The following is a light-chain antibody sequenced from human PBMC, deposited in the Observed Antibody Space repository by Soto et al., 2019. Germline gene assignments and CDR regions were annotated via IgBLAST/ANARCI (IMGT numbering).Light chain of an antibody. V-gene: IGLV2-14*03. Sequence: QSALTQPASVSGSPGQSITISCTGTSSDIGHYDYVSWYQQHPCKAPKLMMYHVTYRPSGVSNRYSGSKSGNSASLTISGLQADDEADYYCCSLTTSHTYVFGSGTKLTVL. CDR3: CSLTTSHTYV. J-gene: IGLJ1*01. CDR1: SSDIGHYDY. CDR2: HVT.